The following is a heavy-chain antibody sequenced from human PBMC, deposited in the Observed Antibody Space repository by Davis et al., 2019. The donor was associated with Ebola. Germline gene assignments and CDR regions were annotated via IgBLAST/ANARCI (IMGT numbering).Heavy chain of an antibody. CDR3: ARDLGFTVTTFEGMDV. Sequence: ASVKVSCKASGYTFTSYGISWVRQAPGQGLEWMGWISAYNGNTNYAQKLQGRVTMTTDTSTSTAYMELRSLRSDDTAVYYCARDLGFTVTTFEGMDVWGQGTTVTVSS. J-gene: IGHJ6*02. D-gene: IGHD4-17*01. CDR1: GYTFTSYG. CDR2: ISAYNGNT. V-gene: IGHV1-18*01.